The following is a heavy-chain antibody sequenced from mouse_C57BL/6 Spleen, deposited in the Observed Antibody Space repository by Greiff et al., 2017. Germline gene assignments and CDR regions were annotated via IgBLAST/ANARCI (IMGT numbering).Heavy chain of an antibody. V-gene: IGHV1-15*01. D-gene: IGHD1-1*01. J-gene: IGHJ1*03. CDR2: IDPETGGT. CDR1: GYTFTDYE. Sequence: QVQLQQSGAELVRPGASVTLSCKASGYTFTDYEMHWVKQTPVHGLEWIGAIDPETGGTAYNQKFKGKAILTADKSSSTAYMELRSLTSEDSAVYYCRSYGSSYGYFDVWGTGTTVTVSS. CDR3: RSYGSSYGYFDV.